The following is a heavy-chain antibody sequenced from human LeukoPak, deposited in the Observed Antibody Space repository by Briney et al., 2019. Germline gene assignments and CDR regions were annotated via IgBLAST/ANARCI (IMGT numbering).Heavy chain of an antibody. V-gene: IGHV4-34*01. Sequence: SETLSLTCAVYGGSFSGYYWSWIRQPPGKGLEWIGEINHSGSTNYNPSLKSRVTISVDTSKNQFSLKLSSVTAADTAVYYCARESSSSTSCFDYWGQGTLVTVSS. CDR1: GGSFSGYY. CDR2: INHSGST. D-gene: IGHD2-2*01. CDR3: ARESSSSTSCFDY. J-gene: IGHJ4*02.